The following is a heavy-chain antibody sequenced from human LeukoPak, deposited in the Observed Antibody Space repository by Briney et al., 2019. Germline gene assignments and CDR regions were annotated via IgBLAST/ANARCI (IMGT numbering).Heavy chain of an antibody. CDR2: IKQDGSEK. V-gene: IGHV3-7*01. D-gene: IGHD3-10*01. Sequence: GGSLRLSCAASGFTFSTYWMSWVRQAPGKGLEWVANIKQDGSEKYYVDSVKGRFTISRDNAKNSLYLQMDSLRAEDTAVYYCARDGITMRILEYWGQGTLVTVSS. CDR3: ARDGITMRILEY. J-gene: IGHJ4*02. CDR1: GFTFSTYW.